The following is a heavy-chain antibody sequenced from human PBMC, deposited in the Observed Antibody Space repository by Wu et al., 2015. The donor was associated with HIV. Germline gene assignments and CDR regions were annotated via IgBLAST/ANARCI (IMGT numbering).Heavy chain of an antibody. Sequence: QVHLVQSGAEVKKPGASAKVSCTATGYTFTAYYVHWVRQAPGQGLEWMGCINPQSDDTKYAQKFQGRVTMTRDTSTNTAYMELSGLTFDDTAMYYCLTAIDGIVYWGQGPPGHRFL. CDR1: GYTFTAYY. CDR2: INPQSDDT. J-gene: IGHJ4*02. CDR3: LTAIDGIVY. V-gene: IGHV1-2*02. D-gene: IGHD5-24*01.